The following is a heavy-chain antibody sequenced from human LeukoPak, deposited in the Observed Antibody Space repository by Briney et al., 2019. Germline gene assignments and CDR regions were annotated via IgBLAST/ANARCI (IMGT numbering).Heavy chain of an antibody. CDR2: IYYSGTT. CDR1: GASMSTIISY. CDR3: ARDQGAVAGIDP. Sequence: SETLSLTCTVSGASMSTIISYWGWIRQTPGKELEWIGSIYYSGTTYYNPSLESRVTISIDTSKNQFSAKLTSVTAADTAVYYCARDQGAVAGIDPWGQGTLVTVSS. V-gene: IGHV4-39*07. D-gene: IGHD6-19*01. J-gene: IGHJ5*02.